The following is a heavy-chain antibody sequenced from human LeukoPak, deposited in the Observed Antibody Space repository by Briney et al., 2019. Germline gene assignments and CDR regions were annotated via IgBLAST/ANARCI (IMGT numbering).Heavy chain of an antibody. CDR2: IYTSGST. CDR3: ARGDRYIAVARSYYYYMDV. J-gene: IGHJ6*03. D-gene: IGHD6-19*01. V-gene: IGHV4-4*07. CDR1: GGPISSYY. Sequence: SETLSLTCTVSGGPISSYYWSWIRQPAGKGLEWIGRIYTSGSTNYNPSLKSRVTISVDKSKNQFSLKLSSVTAADAAVYYCARGDRYIAVARSYYYYMDVWGKGTTVTVSS.